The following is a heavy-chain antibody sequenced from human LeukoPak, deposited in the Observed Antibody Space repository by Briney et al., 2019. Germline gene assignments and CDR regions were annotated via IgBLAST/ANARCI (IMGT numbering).Heavy chain of an antibody. CDR1: GSTFSTYA. CDR3: AKAVSSSTVGSDY. D-gene: IGHD6-6*01. J-gene: IGHJ4*02. CDR2: LSGSGAST. V-gene: IGHV3-23*01. Sequence: PGGSLRLSCAGSGSTFSTYAMGWVRQAPGKGLEWVSGLSGSGASTYYVDSVRGRFTISRDNSKNTLYLQMNSLRAEDTALYYCAKAVSSSTVGSDYWGQGTLVTVSS.